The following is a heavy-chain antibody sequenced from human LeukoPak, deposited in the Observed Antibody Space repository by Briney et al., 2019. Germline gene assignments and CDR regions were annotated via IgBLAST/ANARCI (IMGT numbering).Heavy chain of an antibody. V-gene: IGHV3-30-3*01. CDR2: ISYDGSNK. CDR3: ARDEGDYSSGWYFDY. Sequence: GRSLRLSCAASGFTISSYAMHWVRQAPGKGLEWVAVISYDGSNKYYADSVKGRFTISRDNAKNSLYLQMNSLRAEDTAVYYCARDEGDYSSGWYFDYWGQGTRVTVSS. CDR1: GFTISSYA. J-gene: IGHJ4*02. D-gene: IGHD6-19*01.